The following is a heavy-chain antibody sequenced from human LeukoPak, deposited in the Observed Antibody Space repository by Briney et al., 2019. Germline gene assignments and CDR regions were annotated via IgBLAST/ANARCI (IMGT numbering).Heavy chain of an antibody. D-gene: IGHD3-3*01. J-gene: IGHJ6*02. CDR1: GFTFSSYW. CDR3: ARVAEVLRFLEWLPYYYYYGMDV. CDR2: IKLDGSEQ. Sequence: GGFLRPSCAAPGFTFSSYWMSWVRQGPGKGLGWGANIKLDGSEQYNVDSVKGRYTISRDNAKNSLYLQMNSLRAEDTAVYYCARVAEVLRFLEWLPYYYYYGMDVWGQGTTVTVSS. V-gene: IGHV3-7*05.